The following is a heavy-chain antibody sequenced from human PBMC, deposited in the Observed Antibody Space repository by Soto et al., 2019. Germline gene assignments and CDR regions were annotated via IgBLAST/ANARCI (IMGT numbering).Heavy chain of an antibody. CDR1: GGFVSSGNYY. D-gene: IGHD1-1*01. CDR2: MSHSGGT. Sequence: QVQLQQWGAGLLKPSETLSLTCAVYGGFVSSGNYYWSCIRQPPGKGLEWIGEMSHSGGTHFNPSLKSRVTISVDTSNNQFSLKMSSVTAADTSLYYCARVERGTATTVVDAFDIWGPGTMVTVSS. V-gene: IGHV4-34*01. J-gene: IGHJ3*02. CDR3: ARVERGTATTVVDAFDI.